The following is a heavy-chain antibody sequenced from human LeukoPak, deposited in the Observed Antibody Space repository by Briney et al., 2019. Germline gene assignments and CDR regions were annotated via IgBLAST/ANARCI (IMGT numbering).Heavy chain of an antibody. J-gene: IGHJ4*02. D-gene: IGHD3-22*01. CDR1: GGSFSGYY. Sequence: PSETLSLTCAVYGGSFSGYYWSWIRQPPGKGPEWIGEINHSGSTNYNPSLKSRVTISVDTSKNQFSLKLSSVTAADTAVYYCARYRYYDSSGQSYYFDYWGQGTLVTVSS. CDR2: INHSGST. CDR3: ARYRYYDSSGQSYYFDY. V-gene: IGHV4-34*01.